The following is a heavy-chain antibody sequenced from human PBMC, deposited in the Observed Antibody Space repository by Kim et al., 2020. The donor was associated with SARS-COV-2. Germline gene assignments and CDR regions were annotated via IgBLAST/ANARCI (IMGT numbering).Heavy chain of an antibody. CDR2: INHSGST. Sequence: SETLSLTCAVYGGSFSGYYWSWIRQPPGKGLEWIGEINHSGSTNYNPSLKSRVTISVDTSKNQFSLKLSSVTAADTAVYYCARGVSYKGIFDYWGQGTLVTVSS. CDR3: ARGVSYKGIFDY. V-gene: IGHV4-34*01. D-gene: IGHD1-26*01. J-gene: IGHJ4*02. CDR1: GGSFSGYY.